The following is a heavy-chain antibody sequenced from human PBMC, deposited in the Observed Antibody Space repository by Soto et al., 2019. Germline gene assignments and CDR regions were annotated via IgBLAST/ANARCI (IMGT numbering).Heavy chain of an antibody. J-gene: IGHJ4*02. Sequence: SETLSLTCAVYGGSFSGYYWSWIRQPPGKGLEWIGEINHSGSTNYNPSLKSRVTISVDTSKNQFSLKLSSVTAADTAVYYCARGPDIATKEYSSSSPLYYFDYWGQGTLVTVSS. D-gene: IGHD6-6*01. CDR1: GGSFSGYY. CDR3: ARGPDIATKEYSSSSPLYYFDY. V-gene: IGHV4-34*01. CDR2: INHSGST.